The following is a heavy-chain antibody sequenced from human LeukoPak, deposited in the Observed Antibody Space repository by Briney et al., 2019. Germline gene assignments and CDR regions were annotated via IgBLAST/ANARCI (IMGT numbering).Heavy chain of an antibody. Sequence: APVKVSCKASGYTFTSYGISWVRQAPGQGLEWMGWISAYNGNTNYAQKLQGRVTMTTDTSTSTAYMELRSLRSVDTAVYYCARDVCSSTSCYYPPRVGFDYWGQGTLVTVSS. CDR1: GYTFTSYG. D-gene: IGHD2-2*01. V-gene: IGHV1-18*01. J-gene: IGHJ4*02. CDR2: ISAYNGNT. CDR3: ARDVCSSTSCYYPPRVGFDY.